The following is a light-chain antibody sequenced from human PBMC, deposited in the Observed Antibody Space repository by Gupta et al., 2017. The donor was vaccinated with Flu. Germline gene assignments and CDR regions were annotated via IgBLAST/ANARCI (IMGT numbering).Light chain of an antibody. V-gene: IGKV1-39*01. J-gene: IGKJ2*03. CDR1: QSVNFY. CDR2: ATS. Sequence: DRVTITCRASQSVNFYLNWYQQRPGKAPELLIYATSTLRSGVPPRFSGSGSATNFTLTISSLQREDFATYYCQQSYTTPRGFGPGTKLEIK. CDR3: QQSYTTPRG.